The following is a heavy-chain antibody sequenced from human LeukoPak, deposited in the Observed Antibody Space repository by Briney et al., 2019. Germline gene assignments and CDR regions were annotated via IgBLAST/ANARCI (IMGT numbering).Heavy chain of an antibody. CDR1: GFTFTSSA. CDR3: AALYSSGWRPFDY. CDR2: IVVGSGNT. Sequence: GASVKVSCKASGFTFTSSAVQWVRQARGQRLEWIGWIVVGSGNTNYAQKFQERVTITRDMSTSTVYMELSSLRSEDTAVYYCAALYSSGWRPFDYWGQGTLVTVPS. V-gene: IGHV1-58*01. J-gene: IGHJ4*02. D-gene: IGHD6-19*01.